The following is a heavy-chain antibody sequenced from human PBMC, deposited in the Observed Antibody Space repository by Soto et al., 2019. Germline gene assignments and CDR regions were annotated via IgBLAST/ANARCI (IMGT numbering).Heavy chain of an antibody. V-gene: IGHV1-69*01. J-gene: IGHJ4*02. Sequence: QVHLVQSGAEVKKPGSSVKVSCKASGGTVSSYAITWVRQAPGKGLEWRGVFIPIFVSAHYAQKYQGRVTITADESTSTAYMELSGLGSEDTAVYYCARDLSSDSTGFRGYDLWGQGTLVTVSS. D-gene: IGHD3-22*01. CDR3: ARDLSSDSTGFRGYDL. CDR2: FIPIFVSA. CDR1: GGTVSSYA.